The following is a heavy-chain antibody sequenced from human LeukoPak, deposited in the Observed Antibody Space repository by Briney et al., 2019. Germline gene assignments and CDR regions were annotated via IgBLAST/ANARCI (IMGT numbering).Heavy chain of an antibody. Sequence: GGTLRLSCAASGFTLSDYYVTWIRQPPGKGLEWISYLSMSGTSTNYADSVKGRFTISRDNAKNLVFLEMNNLRADDTAVYYCARVHLRPQWCQGTQVTVSS. D-gene: IGHD1-14*01. J-gene: IGHJ4*02. V-gene: IGHV3-11*01. CDR1: GFTLSDYY. CDR2: LSMSGTST. CDR3: ARVHLRPQ.